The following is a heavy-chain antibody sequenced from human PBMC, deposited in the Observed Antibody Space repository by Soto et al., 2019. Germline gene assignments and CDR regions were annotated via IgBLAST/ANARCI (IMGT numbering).Heavy chain of an antibody. CDR3: ARGDLYYDFWSGYYFAY. Sequence: GASVKVSCKXSGGTFSSYAISWVRQAPGQGLEWMGGIIPIFGTANYAQKFQGRVTITADESTSTAYMELSSLRSEDTAVYYCARGDLYYDFWSGYYFAYGGQGTLVTVSS. V-gene: IGHV1-69*13. J-gene: IGHJ4*02. CDR1: GGTFSSYA. D-gene: IGHD3-3*01. CDR2: IIPIFGTA.